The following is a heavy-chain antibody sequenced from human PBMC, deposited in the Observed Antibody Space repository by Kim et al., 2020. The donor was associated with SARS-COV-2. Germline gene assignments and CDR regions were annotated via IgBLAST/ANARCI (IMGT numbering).Heavy chain of an antibody. CDR1: GGSISSYY. V-gene: IGHV4-59*13. CDR3: ARVGSSSWPYYFDY. D-gene: IGHD6-13*01. J-gene: IGHJ4*02. CDR2: IYYSGST. Sequence: SETLSLTCTVSGGSISSYYWSWIRQPPGKGLEWIGYIYYSGSTNYNPSLKSRVTISVDTSKNQFSLKLSSVTAADTAVYYCARVGSSSWPYYFDYWGQGTLVTVSS.